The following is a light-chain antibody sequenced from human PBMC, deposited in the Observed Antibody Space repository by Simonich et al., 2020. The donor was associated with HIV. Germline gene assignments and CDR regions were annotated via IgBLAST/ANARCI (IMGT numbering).Light chain of an antibody. CDR2: GAS. V-gene: IGKV3-20*01. J-gene: IGKJ4*01. CDR1: QSVSRSY. Sequence: EIVLTQSPGTLSLSPGERATLSCRASQSVSRSYLAWYQQTPGQAPRLRIYGASSRATGIPDRFSGSGSGTDFTLTISRLEPEDFAVYYCQQYGSLLTFGGGTKVEIK. CDR3: QQYGSLLT.